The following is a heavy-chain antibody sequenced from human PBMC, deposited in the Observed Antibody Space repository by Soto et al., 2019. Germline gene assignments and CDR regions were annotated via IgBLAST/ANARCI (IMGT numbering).Heavy chain of an antibody. V-gene: IGHV4-30-2*01. J-gene: IGHJ4*02. CDR3: AGSGYYPNYVDY. CDR2: IYHSGST. Sequence: QLQLQESGSGLVKPSQTLSLTCAVSGGSISSGDSSWSWIRQPPGTGLGWIGYIYHSGSTYSNPSLMSRLTISVDRSKNQFSLKLSSVTTADTAVYYCAGSGYYPNYVDYWCPGTLVTVSS. D-gene: IGHD3-22*01. CDR1: GGSISSGDSS.